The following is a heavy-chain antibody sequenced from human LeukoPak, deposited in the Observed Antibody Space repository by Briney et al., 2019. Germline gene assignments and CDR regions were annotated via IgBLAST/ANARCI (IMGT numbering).Heavy chain of an antibody. D-gene: IGHD6-13*01. CDR3: TRQLSWASDTGDS. J-gene: IGHJ5*01. CDR2: IRYIGTT. V-gene: IGHV4-39*01. Sequence: SETLSLTCNASGGSISGSRRYWGWVRQPQGGGLGWIGSIRYIGTTYYNPSLQSRLTISVDNSQNQFSLKLKSVTAADTSMYYCTRQLSWASDTGDSWGQGTLVTVSS. CDR1: GGSISGSRRY.